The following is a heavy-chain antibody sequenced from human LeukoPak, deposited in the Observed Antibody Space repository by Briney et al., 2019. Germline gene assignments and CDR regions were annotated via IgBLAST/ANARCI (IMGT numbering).Heavy chain of an antibody. D-gene: IGHD5-24*01. CDR2: IYTSGSP. CDR3: ARDRFGAPRQNGWLQLQGYYMDV. Sequence: PSETLSLTCTVSGGSISSGSYYWSWIRQPAGKGLEYIGRIYTSGSPSYNPSLKSRVTMSVDTSKNQFSLKLSSVTAADTAVYYCARDRFGAPRQNGWLQLQGYYMDVWGKGTTVTISS. V-gene: IGHV4-61*02. CDR1: GGSISSGSYY. J-gene: IGHJ6*03.